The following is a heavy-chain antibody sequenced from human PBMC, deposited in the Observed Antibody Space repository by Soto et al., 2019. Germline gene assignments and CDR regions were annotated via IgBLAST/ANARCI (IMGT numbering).Heavy chain of an antibody. CDR2: VFDIVNT. V-gene: IGHV4-59*01. CDR3: ARYYCTGDCXFDY. CDR1: GDSISTYF. J-gene: IGHJ4*01. D-gene: IGHD2-8*02. Sequence: SDTLSLTFTVSGDSISTYFWAWVRQPPGKGLEWIVYVFDIVNTNYNPSLKSRVTISVETSKNQFSLELSSVTAADTALYYCARYYCTGDCXFDYWGRGALVXVXS.